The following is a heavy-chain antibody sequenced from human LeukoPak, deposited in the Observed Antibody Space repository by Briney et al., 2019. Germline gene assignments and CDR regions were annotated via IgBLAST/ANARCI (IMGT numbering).Heavy chain of an antibody. Sequence: GGSLRLSCAASGFTFSSYSMNWVRQAPGKGLDWVSSISSSSSYIYYADSVKGRFTISRDNAKNSLYLQMNSLRAEDTAVYYCARAPVGSGYYFDYWGQGTLVTVSS. CDR2: ISSSSSYI. CDR3: ARAPVGSGYYFDY. D-gene: IGHD3-10*01. CDR1: GFTFSSYS. J-gene: IGHJ4*02. V-gene: IGHV3-21*01.